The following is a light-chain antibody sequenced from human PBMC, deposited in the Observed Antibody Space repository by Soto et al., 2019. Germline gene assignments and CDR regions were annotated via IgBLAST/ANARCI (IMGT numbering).Light chain of an antibody. CDR2: AAS. CDR3: QQTYNTPLT. Sequence: DIQMTQSPSSLSSCVGDIVTISCRASQSIGKYLSWFQQTPGNAPKLLIYAASGLQSGVPSRFSGSGSGTDFTLTINSLQREDFATYYCQQTYNTPLTFGGGTKVDIK. CDR1: QSIGKY. J-gene: IGKJ4*01. V-gene: IGKV1-39*01.